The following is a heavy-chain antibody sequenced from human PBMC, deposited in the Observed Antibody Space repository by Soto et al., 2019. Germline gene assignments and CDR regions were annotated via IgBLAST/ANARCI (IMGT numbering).Heavy chain of an antibody. CDR2: INHSGST. CDR1: GGPFSGYY. V-gene: IGHV4-34*01. J-gene: IGHJ5*02. D-gene: IGHD6-19*01. CDR3: ARCRAPGIAVAGRRGWFDP. Sequence: PSETLSLTCAVYGGPFSGYYWSWIRQPPGKGLEWIGEINHSGSTNYNPSLKSRVTISVDTSKNQFSLKLSSVTAADTAVYYCARCRAPGIAVAGRRGWFDPWGQGTLVTVSS.